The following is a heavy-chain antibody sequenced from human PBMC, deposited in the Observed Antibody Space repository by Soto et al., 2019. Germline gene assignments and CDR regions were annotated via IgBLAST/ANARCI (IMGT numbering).Heavy chain of an antibody. CDR3: VRWWNAFDY. D-gene: IGHD1-1*01. V-gene: IGHV3-11*01. Sequence: QVRLVESGGDLVKPGGSLRLSCVGSGCMFGDYAMGWIRQAPGKGLEWISYISLSGYVTFDADSVKGRFTFSRDNAKNSIYVEMNSLTPGDTAVYYCVRWWNAFDYWGQGTMVTVSS. CDR1: GCMFGDYA. CDR2: ISLSGYVT. J-gene: IGHJ4*02.